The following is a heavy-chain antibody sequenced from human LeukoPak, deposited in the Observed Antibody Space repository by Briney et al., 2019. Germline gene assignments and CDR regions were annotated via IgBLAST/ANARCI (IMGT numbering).Heavy chain of an antibody. CDR2: INPDNGNT. Sequence: ASVTVSCKASGYTFTSHGISWVRQAPGQGLEWMGWINPDNGNTNYAQVLQGRVAMTTDPSTSTAYMELRSLRSDDTAVFYCARSGLRFFDWLLPDYFDYWGQGTLVTVSS. V-gene: IGHV1-18*04. CDR3: ARSGLRFFDWLLPDYFDY. CDR1: GYTFTSHG. D-gene: IGHD3-9*01. J-gene: IGHJ4*02.